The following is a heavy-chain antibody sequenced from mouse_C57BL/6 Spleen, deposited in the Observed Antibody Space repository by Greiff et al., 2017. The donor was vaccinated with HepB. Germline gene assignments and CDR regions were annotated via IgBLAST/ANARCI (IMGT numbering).Heavy chain of an antibody. Sequence: EVQLQQSGPELVKPGASVKISCKASGYTFTDYYMNWVKQSHGKSLEWIGDINPNNGGTSYNQKFKGKATLTVDKSSSTAYMELRSLISEDSAVYYCARCAYYSNYGFAYWGQGTLVTVSA. V-gene: IGHV1-26*01. CDR1: GYTFTDYY. CDR3: ARCAYYSNYGFAY. D-gene: IGHD2-5*01. J-gene: IGHJ3*01. CDR2: INPNNGGT.